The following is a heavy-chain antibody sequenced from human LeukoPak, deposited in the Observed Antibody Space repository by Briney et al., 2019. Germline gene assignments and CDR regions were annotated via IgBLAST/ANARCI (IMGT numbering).Heavy chain of an antibody. J-gene: IGHJ3*02. Sequence: GGSLRLSCAASGFTFSSYAMSWIRQAPGKGLDWVSYISSSGGTMYYADSVEGRFTISRDNAKNSLYLQMNSLRAEDTAVYYCARARGSYAFDIWGQGTMVTVSS. CDR1: GFTFSSYA. CDR3: ARARGSYAFDI. CDR2: ISSSGGTM. D-gene: IGHD2-15*01. V-gene: IGHV3-11*04.